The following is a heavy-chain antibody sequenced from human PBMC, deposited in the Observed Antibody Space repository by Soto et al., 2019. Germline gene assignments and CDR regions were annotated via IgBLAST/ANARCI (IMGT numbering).Heavy chain of an antibody. CDR3: AKDIQTYYYGSGPSPYYYYYMDV. CDR2: ISWNSGSI. D-gene: IGHD3-10*01. V-gene: IGHV3-9*01. Sequence: GGSLRLSCAASGFTFDDYAMHWVRQAPGKGLEWVSGISWNSGSIGYADSVKGRFTISRDNAKNSLYLQMNSLRAEDTALYYCAKDIQTYYYGSGPSPYYYYYMDVWGKGTTVTVSS. CDR1: GFTFDDYA. J-gene: IGHJ6*03.